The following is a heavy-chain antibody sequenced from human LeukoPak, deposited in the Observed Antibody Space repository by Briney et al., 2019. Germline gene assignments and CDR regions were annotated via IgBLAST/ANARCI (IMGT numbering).Heavy chain of an antibody. Sequence: GRSLRLSCAASGFTFDDYAMHWVRQAPGKGLEWVSGISWNSGSIGYADSVKGRFTISRDNAKNSLYLQMNSLRAEDMALYYCAKDQQLEQEAGAFDIWGQGTMVTVSS. CDR2: ISWNSGSI. J-gene: IGHJ3*02. CDR1: GFTFDDYA. D-gene: IGHD6-6*01. V-gene: IGHV3-9*03. CDR3: AKDQQLEQEAGAFDI.